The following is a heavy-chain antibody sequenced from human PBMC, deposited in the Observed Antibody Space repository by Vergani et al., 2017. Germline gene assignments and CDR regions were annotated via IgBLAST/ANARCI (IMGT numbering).Heavy chain of an antibody. Sequence: QVQLVESGGGLVKPGGSLSLSCAASGFTFSDYYMSWIRQAPGKGLEWVSYISSSGSTIYYADSVKGRFTISRDNAKNSQYLQMNSLRAEDTAVYYCAKLSIIVVTDGMAVRGQGTTVTVSS. J-gene: IGHJ6*02. CDR2: ISSSGSTI. CDR1: GFTFSDYY. V-gene: IGHV3-11*01. CDR3: AKLSIIVVTDGMAV. D-gene: IGHD2-15*01.